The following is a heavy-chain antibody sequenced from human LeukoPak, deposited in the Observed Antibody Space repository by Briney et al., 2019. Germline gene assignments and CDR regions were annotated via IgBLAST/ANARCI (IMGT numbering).Heavy chain of an antibody. CDR2: IYSGGST. J-gene: IGHJ4*01. CDR1: GFTMRDND. V-gene: IGHV3-66*01. Sequence: GGSLRLSCAASGFTMRDNDMTWVRQAPGKGLEWVSLIYSGGSTSYADSVKGRFTISSDNSKNNLYLQMNSLRAEDTAVYYCAKRPLSSCNWGLGTLVTVS. CDR3: AKRPLSSCN.